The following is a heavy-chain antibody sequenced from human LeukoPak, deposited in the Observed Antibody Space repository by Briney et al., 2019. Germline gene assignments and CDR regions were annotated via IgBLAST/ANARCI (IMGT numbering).Heavy chain of an antibody. Sequence: GGSLRLSCAASGFTFDDYAMQWVRQAPGKGLEWVSLISGDGGSTYYADSVKGRFTISRDNSKNSLYLQMNSLRTEDTALYYCAKDRGDGYIRGMDVWGQGTAVTVSS. CDR1: GFTFDDYA. V-gene: IGHV3-43*02. CDR3: AKDRGDGYIRGMDV. D-gene: IGHD5-24*01. J-gene: IGHJ6*02. CDR2: ISGDGGST.